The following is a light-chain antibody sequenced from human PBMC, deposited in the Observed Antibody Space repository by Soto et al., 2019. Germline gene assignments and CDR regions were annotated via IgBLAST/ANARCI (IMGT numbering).Light chain of an antibody. CDR2: LNSDGSH. CDR1: SGRSSYA. CDR3: QTWGTGTVV. Sequence: QPVLTQSPSASASLGTSVKLTCTLSSGRSSYANAWHQQQPEKGPRYLMKLNSDGSHNKGDGIPDRFSGSSSGAERYLTISSLQSEDEADYYCQTWGTGTVVFGGGTKLTVL. V-gene: IGLV4-69*01. J-gene: IGLJ2*01.